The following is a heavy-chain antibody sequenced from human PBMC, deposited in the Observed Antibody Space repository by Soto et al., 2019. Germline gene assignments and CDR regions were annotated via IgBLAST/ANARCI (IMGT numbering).Heavy chain of an antibody. CDR2: IIPIFGTA. Sequence: QVQLVQSGAEVKKPGYSVKVSCKASGGTFSSYAISWVRQVPGQGLEWMGGIIPIFGTANYAQKFQGRVTISEDEATSKAYMELSSLRSEDTAVYYCARETIPSSWYLFGNWFDPWGQGTLVTVSS. CDR3: ARETIPSSWYLFGNWFDP. V-gene: IGHV1-69*01. CDR1: GGTFSSYA. J-gene: IGHJ5*02. D-gene: IGHD6-13*01.